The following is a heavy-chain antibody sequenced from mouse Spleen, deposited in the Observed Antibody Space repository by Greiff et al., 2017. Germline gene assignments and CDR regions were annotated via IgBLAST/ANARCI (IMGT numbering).Heavy chain of an antibody. V-gene: IGHV1-69*01. CDR2: IDPSDSYT. CDR3: ARSEYRYDGTWFAY. CDR1: GYTFTSYW. Sequence: QVQLQQPGAELVMPGASVKLSCKASGYTFTSYWMHWVKQRPGQGLEWIGEIDPSDSYTNYNQKFKGKATLTVDKSSSTAYMQLSSLTSEDSAVYYCARSEYRYDGTWFAYWGQGTLVTVSA. J-gene: IGHJ3*01. D-gene: IGHD2-14*01.